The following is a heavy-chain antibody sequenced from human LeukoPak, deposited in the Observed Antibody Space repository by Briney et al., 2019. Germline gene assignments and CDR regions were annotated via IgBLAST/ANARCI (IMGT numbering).Heavy chain of an antibody. J-gene: IGHJ3*02. CDR2: ISAYNGKK. Sequence: ASVKVSCKASGYTFTNYGISWVRRAPGQGLEGRGGISAYNGKKNYAQKLRGKVTMTTDTATSTVYMKLRSRRSDDTAVYYCARENRYCRGGSCYAAASDDAFDIWGQGTMVTVSS. D-gene: IGHD2-15*01. V-gene: IGHV1-18*01. CDR3: ARENRYCRGGSCYAAASDDAFDI. CDR1: GYTFTNYG.